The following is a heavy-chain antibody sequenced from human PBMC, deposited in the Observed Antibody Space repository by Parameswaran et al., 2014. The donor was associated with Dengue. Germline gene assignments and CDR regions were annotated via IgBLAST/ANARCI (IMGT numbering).Heavy chain of an antibody. CDR2: INPNSGGT. CDR3: ARSGPHYDILTGYYHRFFDY. Sequence: WVRQAPGQGLEWMGWINPNSGGTNYAQKFQGWVTMTRNTSISTAYMELSRLRSDDTAVYYCARSGPHYDILTGYYHRFFDYWGQGTLVTVSS. J-gene: IGHJ4*02. V-gene: IGHV1-2*04. D-gene: IGHD3-9*01.